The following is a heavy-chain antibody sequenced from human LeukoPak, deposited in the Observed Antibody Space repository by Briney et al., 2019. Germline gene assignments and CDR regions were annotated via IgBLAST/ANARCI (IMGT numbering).Heavy chain of an antibody. CDR1: GFTFDDFG. V-gene: IGHV3-20*04. D-gene: IGHD1-26*01. Sequence: PGGSLRLSCAASGFTFDDFGMTWVRQAPGKGLEWVSSISWNGFDTDYADSVKGRFTISRDNAKNSLYLQMNSLRAEDTALYYCAKSSGSVRHFYYYYMDVWGKGTTVTVSS. J-gene: IGHJ6*03. CDR3: AKSSGSVRHFYYYYMDV. CDR2: ISWNGFDT.